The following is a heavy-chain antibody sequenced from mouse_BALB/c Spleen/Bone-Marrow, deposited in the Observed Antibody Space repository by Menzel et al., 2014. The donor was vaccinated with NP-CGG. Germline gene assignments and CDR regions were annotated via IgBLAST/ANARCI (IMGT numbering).Heavy chain of an antibody. CDR2: IYPYNGGT. Sequence: EVQLQESGPELVKPGASVKISCKASGYTFTDYNIHWVKQSHGKSLEWIGYIYPYNGGTAYNQKFKSKATLTVDNSSSTAYMELRSLTSEDSAVYYCARGRAYYVNYGFAYWGQGTLATVSA. CDR1: GYTFTDYN. J-gene: IGHJ3*01. D-gene: IGHD2-10*01. V-gene: IGHV1S29*02. CDR3: ARGRAYYVNYGFAY.